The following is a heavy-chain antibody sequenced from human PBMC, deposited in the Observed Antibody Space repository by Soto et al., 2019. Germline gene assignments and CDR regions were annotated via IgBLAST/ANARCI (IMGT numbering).Heavy chain of an antibody. CDR3: ASLFPRRDSY. CDR2: IYRSGST. D-gene: IGHD3-22*01. V-gene: IGHV4-39*02. CDR1: GASISSNTYY. Sequence: PSETLSLTCTVSGASISSNTYYWGWIRQPPGKGLEWIGSIYRSGSTYYSPSLNSRVTRSVDTSKNHFSLKLSSVTAADTSLYYCASLFPRRDSYWGQGTLDPVSA. J-gene: IGHJ4*02.